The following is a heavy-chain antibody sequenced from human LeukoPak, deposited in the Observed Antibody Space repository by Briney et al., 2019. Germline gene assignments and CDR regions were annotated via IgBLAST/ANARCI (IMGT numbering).Heavy chain of an antibody. CDR1: GYTFTSYG. CDR3: ARDPAIFGVVIIYYGMDV. CDR2: ISAYNGNT. V-gene: IGHV1-18*01. J-gene: IGHJ6*02. D-gene: IGHD3-3*01. Sequence: ASVKVSCKASGYTFTSYGISWVRQAPGQGLEWMGWISAYNGNTNYAQKLQGRVTMTTDTSTSTAYMELRSLRSDDTAVYYCARDPAIFGVVIIYYGMDVWGQGTTVTVSS.